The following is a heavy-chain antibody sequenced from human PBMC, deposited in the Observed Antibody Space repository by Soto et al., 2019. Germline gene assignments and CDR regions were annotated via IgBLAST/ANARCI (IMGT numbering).Heavy chain of an antibody. V-gene: IGHV4-59*01. CDR3: AAAHRY. J-gene: IGHJ4*02. CDR1: GGSISSFY. Sequence: SETLSLTCTGSGGSISSFYWSWIRQPPGKGLEWIGYIYYSGSTNYNPSLKSRVTISVDTSKNQFSLRLTSVTAADTAVYYCAAAHRYWGQGTLVTVSS. CDR2: IYYSGST. D-gene: IGHD2-15*01.